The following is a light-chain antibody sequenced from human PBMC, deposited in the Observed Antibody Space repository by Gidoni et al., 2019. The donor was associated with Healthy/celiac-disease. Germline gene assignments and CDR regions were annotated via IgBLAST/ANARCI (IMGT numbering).Light chain of an antibody. J-gene: IGLJ3*02. CDR3: QSYDSSLSGSWV. Sequence: QSVLTQPPSVSGAPGQRVTTPCTGSSSNIGAGYDVHWYQQLPGTAPKLLIYGNSNRPSGVPDRFSGSKSGTSASLAITGLQAEDEADYYCQSYDSSLSGSWVFGGGTKLTVL. CDR2: GNS. CDR1: SSNIGAGYD. V-gene: IGLV1-40*01.